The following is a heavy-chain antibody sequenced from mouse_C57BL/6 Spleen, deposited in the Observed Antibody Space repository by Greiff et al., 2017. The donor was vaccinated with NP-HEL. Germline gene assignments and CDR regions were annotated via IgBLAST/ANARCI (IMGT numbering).Heavy chain of an antibody. D-gene: IGHD3-3*01. V-gene: IGHV3-6*01. Sequence: DVQLQESGPGLVKPSQSLSLTCSVTGYSITSGYYWNWIRQFPGNKLEWMGYISYDGSNNYNPSLKIRISITRDTSKNQFFLELNSVTTEDTATYYCARQRAYAMDYWGQGTSVTVSS. CDR1: GYSITSGYY. J-gene: IGHJ4*01. CDR3: ARQRAYAMDY. CDR2: ISYDGSN.